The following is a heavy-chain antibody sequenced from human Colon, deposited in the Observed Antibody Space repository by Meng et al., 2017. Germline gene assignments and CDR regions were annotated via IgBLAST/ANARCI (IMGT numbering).Heavy chain of an antibody. CDR3: ARIDYGGNGIEKYFFDY. CDR2: IHHGGTT. Sequence: GRLQEAGPGMVKPSGTLSLTCVGAGGSISSNYWWSWVRQSPKKGLEWIGEIHHGGTTNYNPSLKSRVTISVDTSNNQFSLKLSSVTAADTAVYYCARIDYGGNGIEKYFFDYWGQGTLVTVSS. V-gene: IGHV4-4*02. J-gene: IGHJ4*02. CDR1: GGSISSNYW. D-gene: IGHD4-23*01.